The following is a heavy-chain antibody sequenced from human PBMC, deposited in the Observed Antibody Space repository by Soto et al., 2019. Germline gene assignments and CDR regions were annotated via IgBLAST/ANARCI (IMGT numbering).Heavy chain of an antibody. Sequence: QVQLQQWGAGLLKPAETLSLTCGVYGGSFSDYYWSWICQSPGKGLEWIGEINHRGGTNYNQSLKSRVTISVDTSKNHFSLRLSSVTDADTAVYYCASGRPQSLWFGESTFDFWGQGILVTVSS. J-gene: IGHJ4*02. V-gene: IGHV4-34*01. CDR3: ASGRPQSLWFGESTFDF. CDR1: GGSFSDYY. CDR2: INHRGGT. D-gene: IGHD3-10*01.